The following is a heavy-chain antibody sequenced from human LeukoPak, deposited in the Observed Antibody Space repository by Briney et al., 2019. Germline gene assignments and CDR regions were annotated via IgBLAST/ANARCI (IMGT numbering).Heavy chain of an antibody. J-gene: IGHJ4*02. D-gene: IGHD3-22*01. CDR3: AKGISTSYYYDSSGYLFDY. Sequence: GGSLRLSCAASGFTFNSYAMSWVRQAPGKGLEWVSAISGSGGSTYYADSVKGRFTISRDNSKNTLYLQMNSLRAEDTAVYYCAKGISTSYYYDSSGYLFDYWGQGTLVTVSS. V-gene: IGHV3-23*01. CDR2: ISGSGGST. CDR1: GFTFNSYA.